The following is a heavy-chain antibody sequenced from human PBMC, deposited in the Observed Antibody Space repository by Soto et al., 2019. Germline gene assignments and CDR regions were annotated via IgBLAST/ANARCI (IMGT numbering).Heavy chain of an antibody. CDR3: ARHVMTGPYNYYCSGLDV. V-gene: IGHV4-39*01. D-gene: IGHD3-9*01. CDR1: GASITSSGYF. CDR2: SYYSGST. J-gene: IGHJ6*02. Sequence: QLQLRESGPGLVKPSETLSLTCSVSGASITSSGYFWGWVRQPPGKGLEWIGKSYYSGSTYYNPSLNSRVTMSVDTYPKQFSLNLSSVTAADTAVYFCARHVMTGPYNYYCSGLDVWGQGTTVTISS.